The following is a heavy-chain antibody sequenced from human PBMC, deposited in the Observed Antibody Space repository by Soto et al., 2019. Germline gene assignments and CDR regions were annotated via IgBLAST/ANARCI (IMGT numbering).Heavy chain of an antibody. CDR1: GGSISSYY. CDR2: IYYSGST. CDR3: AREHCSSTNCYNRVGRWFDP. D-gene: IGHD2-2*02. Sequence: SETLSLTCTVSGGSISSYYWSWIRQPPGKGLEWIGYIYYSGSTNYNPSLKSRVSISVDTSKNQFSLKLSSVTAADTAVYYCAREHCSSTNCYNRVGRWFDPWGQGTLVTVSS. V-gene: IGHV4-59*01. J-gene: IGHJ5*02.